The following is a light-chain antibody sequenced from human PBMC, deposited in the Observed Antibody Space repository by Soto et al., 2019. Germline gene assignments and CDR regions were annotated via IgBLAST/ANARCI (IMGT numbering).Light chain of an antibody. CDR2: LGS. CDR1: QSLLHSNGYNY. Sequence: DIVMTQSPLSLPVTPGEPASISCRYSQSLLHSNGYNYLDWYLQKPGQSPQLLIYLGSNRASGVPDRFSGSGSGTDFTLKIIIVEASDVGVYYCMQTLKTPYTFGQGTKLEIK. J-gene: IGKJ2*01. CDR3: MQTLKTPYT. V-gene: IGKV2-28*01.